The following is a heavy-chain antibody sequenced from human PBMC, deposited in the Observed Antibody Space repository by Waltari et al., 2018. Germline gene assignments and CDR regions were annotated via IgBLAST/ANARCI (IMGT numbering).Heavy chain of an antibody. CDR2: IHHSGRT. CDR3: AGDRAIGLFFDY. Sequence: VQLQESGPGLVEPSGTLSLTCAVSGDSISSHYWWSWVRQSPGKGLEWIGQIHHSGRTHYNPSFESRLSMSVDRSKNQFSLNLNSVTAADTAVYYCAGDRAIGLFFDYWGQGTLVTVSS. J-gene: IGHJ4*02. CDR1: GDSISSHYW. D-gene: IGHD2-2*01. V-gene: IGHV4-4*02.